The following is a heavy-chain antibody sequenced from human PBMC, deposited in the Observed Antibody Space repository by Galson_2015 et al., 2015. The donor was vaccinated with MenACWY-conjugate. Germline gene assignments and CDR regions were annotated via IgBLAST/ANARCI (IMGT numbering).Heavy chain of an antibody. Sequence: SLRLSCAASGYTFSNYAMNWVRQAPGKGLEWVSRISSSGGNTYFADTVKGRFTISRDNSKNTLYLQMDSLRAEDTAVYYCAKPDWNYFGVDYWGQGTLVTVSS. CDR2: ISSSGGNT. CDR1: GYTFSNYA. J-gene: IGHJ4*02. CDR3: AKPDWNYFGVDY. D-gene: IGHD1-7*01. V-gene: IGHV3-23*01.